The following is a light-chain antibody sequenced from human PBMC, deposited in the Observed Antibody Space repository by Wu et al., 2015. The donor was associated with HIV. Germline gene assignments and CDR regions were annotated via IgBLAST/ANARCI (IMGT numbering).Light chain of an antibody. V-gene: IGKV1-39*01. Sequence: DIQMTQSPSSLSASVGDRVTITCRASQSISNYLNWYQHKPGKAPNLLIYAASSLQSGVPSRFSGSGSGTDFTLTISSLQPEDFATYYCQQSYGTPGTFGQGTKLEIK. CDR2: AAS. CDR1: QSISNY. CDR3: QQSYGTPGT. J-gene: IGKJ2*02.